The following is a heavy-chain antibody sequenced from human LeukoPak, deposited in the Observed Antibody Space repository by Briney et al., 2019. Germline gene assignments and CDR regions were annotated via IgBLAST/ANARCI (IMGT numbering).Heavy chain of an antibody. J-gene: IGHJ5*02. CDR2: NGNT. V-gene: IGHV1-18*01. D-gene: IGHD6-19*01. Sequence: NGNTNYAQKLQGRVTMTTDTSTSTAYLELRSLRSDDTAVYYCSRDPALGYTSGWYNWFDPWGQGTLVTVSS. CDR3: SRDPALGYTSGWYNWFDP.